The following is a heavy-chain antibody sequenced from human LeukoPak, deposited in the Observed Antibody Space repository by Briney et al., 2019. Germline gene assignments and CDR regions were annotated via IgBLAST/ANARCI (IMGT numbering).Heavy chain of an antibody. Sequence: PGGSLRLSCAASGFTFSSSLMSWVRQAPGKGLEGVANIKQDGSDKYYVDSVRGRFTISRDKAKNSLYLQLNSLRVEDTAVYYCARGYSYGSTGTYWGQGTLVTVSS. D-gene: IGHD5-18*01. CDR1: GFTFSSSL. V-gene: IGHV3-7*01. CDR2: IKQDGSDK. J-gene: IGHJ4*02. CDR3: ARGYSYGSTGTY.